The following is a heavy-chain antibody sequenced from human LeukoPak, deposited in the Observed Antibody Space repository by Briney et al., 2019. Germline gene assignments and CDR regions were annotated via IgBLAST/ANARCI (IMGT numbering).Heavy chain of an antibody. CDR3: AASITIFGVVIPPPDY. CDR2: ISAYSGNT. CDR1: GYTFTSYG. D-gene: IGHD3-3*01. Sequence: ASVKVSCKASGYTFTSYGISWVRQAPGQGLEWMGWISAYSGNTNYAQKLQGRVTMTTDTSTSTAYIELRSLRSDDTAVYYCAASITIFGVVIPPPDYWGQGTLVTVSS. V-gene: IGHV1-18*01. J-gene: IGHJ4*02.